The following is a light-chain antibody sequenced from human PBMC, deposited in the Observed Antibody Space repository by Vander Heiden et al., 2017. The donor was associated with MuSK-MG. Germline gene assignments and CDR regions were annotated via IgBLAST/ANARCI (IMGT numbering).Light chain of an antibody. V-gene: IGKV4-1*01. CDR1: QNLLRVSDNKNH. Sequence: IVMTQSPDSLAVSLGERATINCRSSQNLLRVSDNKNHLAWFKQKAGQPPELLIYRASTRRSGVPDRVSGSGSGTDFTLTIANFQAEDVAVYYCHQDYSSLRTFGQGTKVEIK. CDR3: HQDYSSLRT. J-gene: IGKJ1*01. CDR2: RAS.